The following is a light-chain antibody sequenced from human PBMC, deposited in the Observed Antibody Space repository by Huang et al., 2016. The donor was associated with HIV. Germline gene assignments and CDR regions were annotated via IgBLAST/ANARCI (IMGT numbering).Light chain of an antibody. Sequence: DVIMTQSPLLLPVTLGQPAAISCRSSQTLVHTAGNTYLNWFLQRPGQSPRRLIYKVSNRDSGVPDRFTVSGSGIEFTLTISRVEAEDVGIYYCMQGTHWPPGTFGQGTNMEIK. CDR3: MQGTHWPPGT. CDR2: KVS. CDR1: QTLVHTAGNTY. V-gene: IGKV2-30*02. J-gene: IGKJ1*01.